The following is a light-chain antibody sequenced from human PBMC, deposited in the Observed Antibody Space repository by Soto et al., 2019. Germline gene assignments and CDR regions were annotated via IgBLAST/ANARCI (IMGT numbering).Light chain of an antibody. CDR2: GAS. V-gene: IGKV3-20*01. Sequence: EIVLTQSPGTLYLSPGERATLSCRASQSVSSSYLAWYQQKPGQAPRLLIYGASSSATGIPDRFSGSGSGTDFTLSISRLETEDFAVYYCQQYGSSPPITFGQGTRLEIK. CDR1: QSVSSSY. CDR3: QQYGSSPPIT. J-gene: IGKJ5*01.